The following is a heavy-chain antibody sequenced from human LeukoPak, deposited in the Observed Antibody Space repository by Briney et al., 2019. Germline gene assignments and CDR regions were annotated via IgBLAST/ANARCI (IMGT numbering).Heavy chain of an antibody. J-gene: IGHJ4*02. V-gene: IGHV3-7*01. Sequence: PGGSLRLSCAASGFTFSSYWMSWVRQAPGKGLEWVANIKQDGSEKYYVDSVKGRFTISRDNAKNSLYLQMNSLRAEDTAVYYCARDLTYHGLYCSGGSCYLDYWGQGTLVTVSS. D-gene: IGHD2-15*01. CDR2: IKQDGSEK. CDR1: GFTFSSYW. CDR3: ARDLTYHGLYCSGGSCYLDY.